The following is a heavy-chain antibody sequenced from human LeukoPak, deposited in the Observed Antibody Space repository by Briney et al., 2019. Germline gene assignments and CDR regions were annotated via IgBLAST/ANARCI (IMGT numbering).Heavy chain of an antibody. CDR2: IYYSGNT. D-gene: IGHD5-18*01. CDR1: GGSMSSYY. J-gene: IGHJ4*02. CDR3: ARGGSSGYNYG. V-gene: IGHV4-59*01. Sequence: SETLSLTCTVSGGSMSSYYWSWIRQPPEKGLEWIGYIYYSGNTNYNPSLKSRVTISVDTSKNQFSLQLSSVTAADTAVYYCARGGSSGYNYGWGQGTLVTVSS.